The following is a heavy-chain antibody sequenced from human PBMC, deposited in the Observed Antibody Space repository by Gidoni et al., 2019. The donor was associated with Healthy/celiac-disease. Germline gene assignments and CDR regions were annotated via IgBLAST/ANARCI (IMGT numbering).Heavy chain of an antibody. V-gene: IGHV4-59*01. CDR2: IYYSGST. Sequence: QVQLQESGPGLVKPSETLSLTCTVSGGSISSYYWSWIRQPPGKGLEWIGYIYYSGSTNYNPSLKSRVTISVDTSKTQFSLKLSSVTAADTAVYYCARVPRGAAGDFDYWGQGTLVTVSS. CDR1: GGSISSYY. D-gene: IGHD6-13*01. J-gene: IGHJ4*02. CDR3: ARVPRGAAGDFDY.